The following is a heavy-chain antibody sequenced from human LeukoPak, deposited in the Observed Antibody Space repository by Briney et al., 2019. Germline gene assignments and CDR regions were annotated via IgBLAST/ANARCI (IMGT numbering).Heavy chain of an antibody. J-gene: IGHJ4*02. Sequence: GASVKVSCKASGYTFTGYYMHWVRQAPGQGLKWMGWINPNSGGTNYAQKFQGRVTMTRDTPISTAYMELSRLRSDDTAVYYCAREGKYYYDSSGYYYNDYWGQGTLVTVSS. D-gene: IGHD3-22*01. CDR3: AREGKYYYDSSGYYYNDY. V-gene: IGHV1-2*02. CDR2: INPNSGGT. CDR1: GYTFTGYY.